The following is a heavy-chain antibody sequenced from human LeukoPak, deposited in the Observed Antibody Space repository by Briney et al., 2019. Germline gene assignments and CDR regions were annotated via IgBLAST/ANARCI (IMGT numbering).Heavy chain of an antibody. V-gene: IGHV4-34*01. D-gene: IGHD6-13*01. CDR1: GGSFSGYY. Sequence: SETLSLTCAVYGGSFSGYYWSWIRQPPGKGLEWIGEINHSGSTNYNPSLKSRVTISVDTSKNQFSLKLSSVTAADTAVYYCARRGSAAGRRQPYYYYGMDVWGQGTTVTVSS. J-gene: IGHJ6*02. CDR3: ARRGSAAGRRQPYYYYGMDV. CDR2: INHSGST.